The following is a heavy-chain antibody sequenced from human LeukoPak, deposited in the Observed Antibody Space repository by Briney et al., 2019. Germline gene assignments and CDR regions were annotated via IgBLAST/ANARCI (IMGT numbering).Heavy chain of an antibody. D-gene: IGHD3-3*01. CDR3: ARGPRRIFGVVIRYYFDY. J-gene: IGHJ4*02. CDR1: GYTFTGYY. V-gene: IGHV1-2*06. CDR2: INPNSGGT. Sequence: ASVKVSCKASGYTFTGYYMHWVRQAPGQGLEWMGRINPNSGGTNYAQKFQGRVTMTRDTSISTAYMELSRLRSDDTAVYYCARGPRRIFGVVIRYYFDYWGQGTLVTVSS.